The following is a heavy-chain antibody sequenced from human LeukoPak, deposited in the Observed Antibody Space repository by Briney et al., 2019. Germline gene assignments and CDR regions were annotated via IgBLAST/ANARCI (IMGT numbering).Heavy chain of an antibody. CDR2: ISSSGSTI. D-gene: IGHD6-13*01. CDR1: GFTFSDYY. CDR3: ASQGIAAARGPYYYGMDV. Sequence: GGSLRLSCAASGFTFSDYYMSWIRQAPGKGLEWVSYISSSGSTIYYADSVKGRFTISRDNAKNSLYLQMNSLRAEDTAVYYCASQGIAAARGPYYYGMDVWGQGTTVTVSS. J-gene: IGHJ6*02. V-gene: IGHV3-11*01.